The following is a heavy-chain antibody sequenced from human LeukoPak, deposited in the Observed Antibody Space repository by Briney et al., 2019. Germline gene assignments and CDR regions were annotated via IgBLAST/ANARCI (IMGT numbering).Heavy chain of an antibody. J-gene: IGHJ3*02. Sequence: ASVKVSCKASGGTFSSYAISWVRQAPGQGLEWMGGIIPIFGTANYAQKFQGRVTITTDESTSTAYMELSSLRSEDSAVYYCARVISGFWTGYYDPFDIWGQGTMVTVSS. CDR1: GGTFSSYA. D-gene: IGHD3/OR15-3a*01. V-gene: IGHV1-69*05. CDR3: ARVISGFWTGYYDPFDI. CDR2: IIPIFGTA.